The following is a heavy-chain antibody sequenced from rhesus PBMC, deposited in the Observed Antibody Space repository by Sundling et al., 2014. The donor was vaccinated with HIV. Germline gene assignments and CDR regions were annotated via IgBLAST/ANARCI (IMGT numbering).Heavy chain of an antibody. V-gene: IGHV4-99*01. CDR2: IGGSSGST. Sequence: QLQLQESGPGLVKPSEILSLTCTVSGYSISNGYYWGWIRQPPGKGLEWIGYIGGSSGSTNYNPSLKSRVSISRDTSKNQFSLKLNSVTAADTAVYYCARQLELLVYGLDSWGQGVVVAVSA. D-gene: IGHD1-26*01. CDR3: ARQLELLVYGLDS. J-gene: IGHJ6*01. CDR1: GYSISNGYY.